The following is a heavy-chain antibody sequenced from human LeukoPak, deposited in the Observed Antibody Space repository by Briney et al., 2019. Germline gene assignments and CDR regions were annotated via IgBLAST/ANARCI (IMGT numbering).Heavy chain of an antibody. CDR3: ASRGICSSTSCYGDWFDP. Sequence: RASVKVSCKASGYTFTSYGISWVRQAPGQGLEWMGWISAYNGNTNYARKLQGRVTMTTDTSTSTAYMELRSLRSDDTAVYYCASRGICSSTSCYGDWFDPWGQGTLVTVSS. D-gene: IGHD2-2*01. CDR2: ISAYNGNT. J-gene: IGHJ5*02. V-gene: IGHV1-18*01. CDR1: GYTFTSYG.